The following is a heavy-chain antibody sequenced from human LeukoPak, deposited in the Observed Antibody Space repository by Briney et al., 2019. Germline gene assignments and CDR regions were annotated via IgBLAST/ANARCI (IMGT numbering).Heavy chain of an antibody. CDR3: ARETGTTSTTYYFDY. D-gene: IGHD1-1*01. Sequence: PSETLSLTCTVSGGSISSGDYYWSWIRQPPGKGLEWIGYIYYGGSTYYNPSLKSRVTISVDTSKNQFSLKLSSVTAADTAVYYCARETGTTSTTYYFDYWGQGTLVTVSS. J-gene: IGHJ4*02. CDR1: GGSISSGDYY. CDR2: IYYGGST. V-gene: IGHV4-30-4*01.